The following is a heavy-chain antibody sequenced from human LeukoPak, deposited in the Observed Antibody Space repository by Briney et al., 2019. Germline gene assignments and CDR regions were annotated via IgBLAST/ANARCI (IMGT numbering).Heavy chain of an antibody. V-gene: IGHV1-46*02. Sequence: ASVKVSCKASGYTFNNHYMYWVRQAPGQGLEWMGVINPSGGSTSYAQKFQGRVTMTRDTSTNTVYMELSSLRSEDTAVYFCARATLSDYYFNYWGQGTLVTVSS. CDR2: INPSGGST. CDR1: GYTFNNHY. CDR3: ARATLSDYYFNY. J-gene: IGHJ4*02.